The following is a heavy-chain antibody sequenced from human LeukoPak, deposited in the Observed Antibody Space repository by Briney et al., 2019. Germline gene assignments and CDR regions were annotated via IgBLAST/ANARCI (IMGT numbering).Heavy chain of an antibody. CDR1: GGSISSSSYY. J-gene: IGHJ5*02. CDR2: IYYSGNT. Sequence: SETLSLTCTVSGGSISSSSYYWGWIRQPPGKGLEWIGSIYYSGNTDYNPSLKSRVTISVETSKNQFSLKLSSVTAADTAVYYCARGVWFDPWGQGTLVTVSS. V-gene: IGHV4-39*07. CDR3: ARGVWFDP.